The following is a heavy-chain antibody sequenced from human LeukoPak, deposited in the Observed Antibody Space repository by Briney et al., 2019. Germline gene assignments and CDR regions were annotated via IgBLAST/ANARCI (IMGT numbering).Heavy chain of an antibody. V-gene: IGHV3-7*01. J-gene: IGHJ4*02. D-gene: IGHD1-26*01. CDR3: ARENSGTCSLDY. CDR2: IKPDGSQK. CDR1: GFTLSSYW. Sequence: GGSLRLSCAASGFTLSSYWMSWVRQAPGKGLDWVANIKPDGSQKYYVDSLKGRFTISRDNAKNSLYLQIHGLRAEDTAVYYCARENSGTCSLDYWGQGTLVTVSS.